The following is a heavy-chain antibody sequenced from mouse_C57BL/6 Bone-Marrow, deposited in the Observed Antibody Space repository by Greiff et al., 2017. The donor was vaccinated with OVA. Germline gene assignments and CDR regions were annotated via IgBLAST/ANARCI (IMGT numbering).Heavy chain of an antibody. CDR1: GFTFSSYA. J-gene: IGHJ4*01. CDR3: AIDYDYDPMDY. V-gene: IGHV5-4*01. Sequence: EVHLVESGGGLVKPGGSLKLSCAASGFTFSSYAMSWVRQTPEKRLEWVATISDGGSYTYYPDNVKGRFTISRDNAKNNLYLQMSHLKSEDTAMYYCAIDYDYDPMDYWGQGTSVTVSS. D-gene: IGHD2-4*01. CDR2: ISDGGSYT.